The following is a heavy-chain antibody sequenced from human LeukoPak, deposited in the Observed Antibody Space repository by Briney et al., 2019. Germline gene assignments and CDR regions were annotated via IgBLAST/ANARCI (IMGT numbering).Heavy chain of an antibody. Sequence: SSETLSLTCTVSGGPISSYYWSWIRQPPGKGLEWIGYIYYSGSTNYNPSLKSRVTISVDTSKNQFSLKLSSVTAADTAVYYCARGLWSGYSIDYWGQGTLVTVSS. CDR1: GGPISSYY. V-gene: IGHV4-59*01. D-gene: IGHD3-3*01. CDR3: ARGLWSGYSIDY. CDR2: IYYSGST. J-gene: IGHJ4*02.